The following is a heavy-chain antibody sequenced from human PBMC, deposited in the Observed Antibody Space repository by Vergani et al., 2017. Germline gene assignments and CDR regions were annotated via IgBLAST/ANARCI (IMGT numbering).Heavy chain of an antibody. CDR1: GFTFSNAW. CDR3: TTDDGDYDDRDY. Sequence: EVQLVESGGGLVKPWGSLRLSCAASGFTFSNAWMSWVRQAPGKGLEWVGRIKSKTDGGTTDYAAPVKGRFTISRDNSKNTLYLQMNSLKTEDTAVYYCTTDDGDYDDRDYWGQGTLVTVSS. J-gene: IGHJ4*02. CDR2: IKSKTDGGTT. D-gene: IGHD4-17*01. V-gene: IGHV3-15*01.